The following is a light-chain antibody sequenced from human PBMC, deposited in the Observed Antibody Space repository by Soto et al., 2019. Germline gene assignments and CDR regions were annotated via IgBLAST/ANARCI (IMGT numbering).Light chain of an antibody. CDR3: QKYTRAPVN. J-gene: IGKJ3*01. Sequence: DIQMTQSPSSLSAAVGDRVTITCRASQGIDTDLAWYQQKPGKVPKLLIYAASTLQSGVPSRFSGSGSGTDFTLTISSLQAEDVATYYCQKYTRAPVNFGPGTKVHIK. CDR1: QGIDTD. V-gene: IGKV1-27*01. CDR2: AAS.